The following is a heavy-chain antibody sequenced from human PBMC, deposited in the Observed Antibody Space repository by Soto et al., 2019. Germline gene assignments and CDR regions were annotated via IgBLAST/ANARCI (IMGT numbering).Heavy chain of an antibody. D-gene: IGHD7-27*01. J-gene: IGHJ6*02. CDR3: AAELGFVKLSVV. Sequence: QVQVVQSGVEVRRPGSSVKVSCKASGDTFKNCVISWVRQAPGQGLEWMGGIIPLFGTTDFAQRFQGRLTITTDESTTTAYMELSRLRSADTATYYCAAELGFVKLSVVWGQGTTVIVSS. CDR2: IIPLFGTT. CDR1: GDTFKNCV. V-gene: IGHV1-69*01.